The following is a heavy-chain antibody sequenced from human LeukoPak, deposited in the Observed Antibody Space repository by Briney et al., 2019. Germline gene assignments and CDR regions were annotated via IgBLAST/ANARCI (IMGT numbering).Heavy chain of an antibody. CDR3: ARALNPLPGTYFFDY. CDR1: DASINSHY. Sequence: SSETLSLTCSVSDASINSHYWTWIRQPTGKGLEWIGRIYISGSTNYSPSLKSRVTMSVDTSKNQFSLNLISVTAADTAVYYCARALNPLPGTYFFDYWGQGTLVTVSS. J-gene: IGHJ4*02. D-gene: IGHD2-15*01. V-gene: IGHV4-4*07. CDR2: IYISGST.